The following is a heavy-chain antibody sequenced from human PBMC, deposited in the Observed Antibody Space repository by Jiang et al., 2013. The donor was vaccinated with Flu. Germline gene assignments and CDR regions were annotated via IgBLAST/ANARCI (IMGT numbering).Heavy chain of an antibody. Sequence: CTFSGFSLSTSGMRVSWIRQPPGKALEWLARIDWDDDKFYSTSLKTRLTISKDTSKNQVVLTMTNMDPVDTATYYCARMGPYYGSGSRDYWGQGTLVTVSS. V-gene: IGHV2-70*04. J-gene: IGHJ4*02. CDR2: IDWDDDK. CDR1: GFSLSTSGMR. CDR3: ARMGPYYGSGSRDY. D-gene: IGHD3-10*01.